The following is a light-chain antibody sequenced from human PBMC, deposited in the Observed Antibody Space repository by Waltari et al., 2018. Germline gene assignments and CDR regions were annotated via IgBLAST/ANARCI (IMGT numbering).Light chain of an antibody. J-gene: IGKJ2*01. CDR2: DAS. V-gene: IGKV3-11*01. Sequence: RASQSVSSHLAWYQQKPGQAPRLLIYDASNRATGIPARFSGSGSGTDFTLTISSLEPEDFAVYYCQQRSNWPPYTFGQGTKLEIK. CDR1: QSVSSH. CDR3: QQRSNWPPYT.